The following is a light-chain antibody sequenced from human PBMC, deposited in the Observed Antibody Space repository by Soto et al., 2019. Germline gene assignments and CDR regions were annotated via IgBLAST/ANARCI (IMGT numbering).Light chain of an antibody. CDR3: GSYTSATTWV. CDR1: SSDVGGYNY. J-gene: IGLJ3*02. V-gene: IGLV2-8*01. Sequence: QSVLTQPPSASGSPGQSVAISCTGTSSDVGGYNYVSWYQQHPGKAPKLMIYEVNKWPSGVPDRFSGSKSGNSASLSISGLQPEDEASYFCGSYTSATTWVFGGGTKLTVL. CDR2: EVN.